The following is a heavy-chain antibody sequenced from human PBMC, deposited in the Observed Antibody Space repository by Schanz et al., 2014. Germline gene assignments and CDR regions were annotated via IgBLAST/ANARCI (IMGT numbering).Heavy chain of an antibody. J-gene: IGHJ6*02. CDR3: ARVRRRIATPSTPSFRNYYYYAMDV. CDR2: IYSGIGA. Sequence: VQLVESGGGLVKPGGSLRLSCAVSGFTVSSNHMSWVRQAPGKGLEWVSVIYSGIGAYYADSVKDRFTVSRDNSKNTLYLQMNSLRAEDTAVYYCARVRRRIATPSTPSFRNYYYYAMDVWGQGTTVTVSS. CDR1: GFTVSSNH. D-gene: IGHD6-13*01. V-gene: IGHV3-66*01.